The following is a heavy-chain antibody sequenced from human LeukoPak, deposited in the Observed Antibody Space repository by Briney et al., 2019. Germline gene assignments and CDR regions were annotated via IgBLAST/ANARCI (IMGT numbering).Heavy chain of an antibody. CDR2: TSYDETTK. CDR1: GFTFSSYW. D-gene: IGHD5-12*01. CDR3: ARDKKWLFTFDY. J-gene: IGHJ4*02. Sequence: GGSLRLSCVASGFTFSSYWMHWVRQTPGKGLEWVAVTSYDETTKHYGDFVKGRFTISRDNAKNTLYLQMNSLRAEDTAVYYCARDKKWLFTFDYWGQGTLVTVSS. V-gene: IGHV3-30*03.